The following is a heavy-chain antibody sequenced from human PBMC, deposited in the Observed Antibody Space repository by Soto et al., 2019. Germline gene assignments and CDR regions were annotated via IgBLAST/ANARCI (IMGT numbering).Heavy chain of an antibody. CDR2: TYYKSKWYN. Sequence: RSQTLSLTCAISGDSASRNSVAWNWIRQSPSRGLEWLGRTYYKSKWYNDYAVSVKSRITINPDTSKNQFSLQLNSVTPEDTAVYYCARDTPAKGSYFDYWGQGTLVTVSS. D-gene: IGHD1-26*01. V-gene: IGHV6-1*01. CDR1: GDSASRNSVA. J-gene: IGHJ4*02. CDR3: ARDTPAKGSYFDY.